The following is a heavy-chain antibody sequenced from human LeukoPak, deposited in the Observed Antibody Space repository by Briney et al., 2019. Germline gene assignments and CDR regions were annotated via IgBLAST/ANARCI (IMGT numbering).Heavy chain of an antibody. CDR2: IHYSGST. CDR1: GGSISRGAYY. J-gene: IGHJ4*02. Sequence: SETLSLTCTVSGGSISRGAYYWSWIRQHPGKGLEWIGYIHYSGSTYYNPSLKSRLIISVDTSKNQFSLNLTSVTAADTAVYYCARDQRYAFDYWGQGILVTVSS. V-gene: IGHV4-31*03. D-gene: IGHD3-9*01. CDR3: ARDQRYAFDY.